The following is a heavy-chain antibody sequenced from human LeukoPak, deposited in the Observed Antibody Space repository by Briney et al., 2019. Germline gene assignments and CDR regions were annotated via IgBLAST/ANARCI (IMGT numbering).Heavy chain of an antibody. D-gene: IGHD6-13*01. J-gene: IGHJ6*02. V-gene: IGHV4-34*01. CDR2: INHSGST. CDR1: GGSFSGYY. CDR3: ARVYSTTPDYYYYGMDV. Sequence: PSETLSLTCAVYGGSFSGYYWSWIRQPPGKGLEWIGEINHSGSTNYNPSLKSRVTISVDTSKNQFSLKLSSVTAAHTAVYYCARVYSTTPDYYYYGMDVWGQGTTVTVSS.